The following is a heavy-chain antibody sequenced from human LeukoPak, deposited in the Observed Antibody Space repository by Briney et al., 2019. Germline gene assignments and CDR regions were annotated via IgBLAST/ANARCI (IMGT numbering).Heavy chain of an antibody. V-gene: IGHV1-18*01. CDR3: ARDNDKVVDH. Sequence: ASVKVSCKTSGYTFSNYGISWVRQAPGQGLEWMGWITAYNGNRLYAQRFQGRITLTTDTSTSTSYMELRSLEYDDTAIYYCARDNDKVVDHWGQGTLVTVPS. CDR2: ITAYNGNR. CDR1: GYTFSNYG. D-gene: IGHD1-1*01. J-gene: IGHJ4*01.